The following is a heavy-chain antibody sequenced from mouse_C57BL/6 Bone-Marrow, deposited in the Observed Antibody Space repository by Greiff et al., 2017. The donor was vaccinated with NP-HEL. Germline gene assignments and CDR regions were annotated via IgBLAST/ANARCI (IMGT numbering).Heavy chain of an antibody. CDR3: ARRNYYGPSRYFDV. V-gene: IGHV5-9*01. CDR2: ISGGGGNT. CDR1: GFTFSSYT. Sequence: EVKLMESGGGLVKPGGSLKLSCAASGFTFSSYTMSWVRQTPEKRLEWVATISGGGGNTYYPDSVKGRFTISRDNAKNTLYLQMSSLRSEDTALYYCARRNYYGPSRYFDVWGTGTTVTVSS. D-gene: IGHD1-1*01. J-gene: IGHJ1*03.